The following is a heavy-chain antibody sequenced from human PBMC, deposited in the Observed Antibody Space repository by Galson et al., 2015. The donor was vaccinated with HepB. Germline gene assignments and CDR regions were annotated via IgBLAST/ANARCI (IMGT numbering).Heavy chain of an antibody. Sequence: SLRLSCAASGFTFSSYWMSWVRQAPGKGLEWVANIKQDGSEKYYVDSVKGRFTISRDNVKNSLYLQMNSLRAEDTAVYYCSTLDILTGHWGYWGQGTLVTVSS. J-gene: IGHJ4*02. CDR2: IKQDGSEK. CDR3: STLDILTGHWGY. CDR1: GFTFSSYW. V-gene: IGHV3-7*03. D-gene: IGHD3-9*01.